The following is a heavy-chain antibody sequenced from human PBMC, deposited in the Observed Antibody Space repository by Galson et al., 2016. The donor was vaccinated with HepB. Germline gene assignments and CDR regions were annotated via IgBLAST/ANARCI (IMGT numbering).Heavy chain of an antibody. J-gene: IGHJ3*01. CDR3: ARGSPPPYAVDV. Sequence: LSLTCVVSGGSISSPNWWHWVRQPPGKGLEWIGETFHDGRTDYNTSLEGRVTISVDKSKNQFSLKLTSVTAADTAVYYCARGSPPPYAVDVWGQGTMVTVSS. CDR2: TFHDGRT. V-gene: IGHV4-4*02. CDR1: GGSISSPNW.